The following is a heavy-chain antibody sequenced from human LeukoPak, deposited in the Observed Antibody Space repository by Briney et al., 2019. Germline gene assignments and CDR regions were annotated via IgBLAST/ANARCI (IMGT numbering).Heavy chain of an antibody. D-gene: IGHD6-19*01. CDR3: ARAPSAVAGMLDY. V-gene: IGHV3-11*06. Sequence: GGSLRLSCAASGFSFSDYYMSWIRQAPGKGLEWVSYITSSRSYTNYADSVKGRFTISRDNAKNPLYLQMNSLRAEDTAVYYCARAPSAVAGMLDYWGQGTLVTVSS. CDR1: GFSFSDYY. CDR2: ITSSRSYT. J-gene: IGHJ4*02.